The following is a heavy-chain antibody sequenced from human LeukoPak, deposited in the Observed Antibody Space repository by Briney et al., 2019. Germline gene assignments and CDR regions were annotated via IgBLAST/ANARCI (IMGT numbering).Heavy chain of an antibody. V-gene: IGHV3-48*01. CDR3: ARLTGDYVWGSYDY. J-gene: IGHJ4*02. D-gene: IGHD3-16*01. Sequence: GGSLRLSCAASGFTFSSYSMNWVRQAPGKGLEWVSYISSSSSTIYYADSVKGRFTISRDNSKSTLYLQMGSLRAEDMAVYYCARLTGDYVWGSYDYWGQGTLVTVSS. CDR1: GFTFSSYS. CDR2: ISSSSSTI.